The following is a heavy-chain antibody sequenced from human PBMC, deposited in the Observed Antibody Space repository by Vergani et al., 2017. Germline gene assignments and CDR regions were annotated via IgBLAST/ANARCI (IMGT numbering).Heavy chain of an antibody. Sequence: QVQLVQSGAEVGKPGASVKISCKASGYTFTAYYIHWVRQAPEQGLEWVGVISPDGFSTFYAQKFQGRVTITRDTSTSTVYVEVTSLRSDDTAVYYCASSNPGDAGGSDYWGQGTLVTVSS. CDR3: ASSNPGDAGGSDY. CDR2: ISPDGFST. D-gene: IGHD3-16*01. J-gene: IGHJ4*02. V-gene: IGHV1-46*01. CDR1: GYTFTAYY.